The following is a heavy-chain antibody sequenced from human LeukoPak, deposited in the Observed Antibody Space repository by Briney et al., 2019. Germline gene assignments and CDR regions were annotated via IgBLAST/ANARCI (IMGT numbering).Heavy chain of an antibody. V-gene: IGHV7-4-1*02. CDR1: GYRFSRSG. D-gene: IGHD3-9*01. Sequence: ASVKVSCKASGYRFSRSGINWVRQAPGQGLEWMGWIDTNTGKPTYVQGFTGRFVFSLDTSVSTAYLQISSLKAEDTAVYYCARALRDILTGYYHWGQGTLVTVSS. CDR2: IDTNTGKP. J-gene: IGHJ4*02. CDR3: ARALRDILTGYYH.